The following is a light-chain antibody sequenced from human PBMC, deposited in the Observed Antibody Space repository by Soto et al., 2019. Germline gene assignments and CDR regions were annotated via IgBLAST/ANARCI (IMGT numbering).Light chain of an antibody. J-gene: IGKJ2*01. CDR2: GAS. V-gene: IGKV3-20*01. CDR1: QIISSTY. CDR3: QHYGTSLYT. Sequence: DIVLTQAPGTLSLSPGERATLSCRASQIISSTYLGWYQQKPGQAPRLLIYGASSRATGIPARFSGSGSGTDFTLTISRLEPEDFAVYYCQHYGTSLYTFGQGTKLEI.